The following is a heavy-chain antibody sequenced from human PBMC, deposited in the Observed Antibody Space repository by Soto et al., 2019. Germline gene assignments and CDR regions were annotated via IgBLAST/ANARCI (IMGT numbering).Heavy chain of an antibody. CDR2: ISGSGGST. CDR1: GFTFSSYA. Sequence: GGSLRLSCAASGFTFSSYAMSWVRQAPGKGLEWVSAISGSGGSTYYADSVKGRFTISRDNSKNTLYLQMNSLRAEDTAVYYCAKGTHYDILTGYSPVDYWGQGTLVTVSS. CDR3: AKGTHYDILTGYSPVDY. D-gene: IGHD3-9*01. V-gene: IGHV3-23*01. J-gene: IGHJ4*02.